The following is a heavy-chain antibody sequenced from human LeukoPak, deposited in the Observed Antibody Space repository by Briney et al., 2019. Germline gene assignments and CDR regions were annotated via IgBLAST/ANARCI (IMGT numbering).Heavy chain of an antibody. D-gene: IGHD2-15*01. CDR3: AKSHTILKYCSGGSCPYSLDY. CDR1: GFTFSSYA. Sequence: GGSLRLSCAASGFTFSSYAMSWVRQARGKGLEWVSAISGSGGSTYYADSVKGRFTISRDNSKNTLYLQMNSLRAEDTAVYYCAKSHTILKYCSGGSCPYSLDYWGQGTLVTVSS. CDR2: ISGSGGST. J-gene: IGHJ4*02. V-gene: IGHV3-23*01.